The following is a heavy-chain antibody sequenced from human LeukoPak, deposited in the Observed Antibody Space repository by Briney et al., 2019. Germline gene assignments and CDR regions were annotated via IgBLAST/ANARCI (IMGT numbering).Heavy chain of an antibody. CDR2: INSDGSST. CDR3: ATGEDGDSYFDY. V-gene: IGHV3-74*01. CDR1: GFTFSSYW. D-gene: IGHD4-17*01. Sequence: PGGSLRLSCAASGFTFSSYWMHWVRQAPGKGLVWVSRINSDGSSTSYADSVKGRFTISRDNAKNTLYLQMNSLRAEDTAVYYCATGEDGDSYFDYWGQGTLVTVSS. J-gene: IGHJ4*02.